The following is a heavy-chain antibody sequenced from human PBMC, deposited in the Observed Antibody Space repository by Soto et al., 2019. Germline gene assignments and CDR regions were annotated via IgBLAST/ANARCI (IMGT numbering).Heavy chain of an antibody. J-gene: IGHJ5*02. CDR1: GGSITTYY. V-gene: IGHV4-59*01. CDR2: IYYSGNT. CDR3: AGAAKRYNWFDP. Sequence: SETLSLTCSVSGGSITTYYWSWIRQPPGKGLEWIGYIYYSGNTNYNPSLESRVTISVDTSKNQFSLRLTSVTAADTAVYYCAGAAKRYNWFDPWGQGALVTVSS. D-gene: IGHD5-18*01.